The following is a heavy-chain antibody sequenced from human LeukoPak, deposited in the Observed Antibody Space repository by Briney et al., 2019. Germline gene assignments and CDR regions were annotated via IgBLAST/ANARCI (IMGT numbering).Heavy chain of an antibody. V-gene: IGHV3-7*01. D-gene: IGHD3-10*01. CDR3: ARSPHYYGSGSHWYFDL. J-gene: IGHJ2*01. CDR1: GFTFSSYS. Sequence: GGSLRLSCAASGFTFSSYSMNWVRQAPGKGLEWVANIKQDGSEKHYVDSVKGRFTISRDNAKNSLYLQMNSLRAEDTAVYYCARSPHYYGSGSHWYFDLWGRGTLVTVSS. CDR2: IKQDGSEK.